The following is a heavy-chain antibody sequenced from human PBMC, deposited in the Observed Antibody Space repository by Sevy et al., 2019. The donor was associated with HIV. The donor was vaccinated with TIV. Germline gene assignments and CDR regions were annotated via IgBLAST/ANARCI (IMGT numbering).Heavy chain of an antibody. J-gene: IGHJ6*02. D-gene: IGHD1-26*01. V-gene: IGHV5-51*01. CDR2: IFPGDSNT. CDR3: AGRGLLRRGGDYFYYGLDV. Sequence: GESLKISCKGSEYDFSTYWIAWVRQMPGKGLELMGIIFPGDSNTRYSPSFQGQVTISPDDSIRTSYLQWRSLKASDTAIYYCAGRGLLRRGGDYFYYGLDVWGQGTTVTVSS. CDR1: EYDFSTYW.